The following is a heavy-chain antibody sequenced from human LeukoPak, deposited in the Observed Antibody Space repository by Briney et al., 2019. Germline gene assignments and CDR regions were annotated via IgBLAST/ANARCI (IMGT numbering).Heavy chain of an antibody. J-gene: IGHJ6*03. D-gene: IGHD3-16*01. CDR3: ARAGELRYMDV. Sequence: PGGSLRLSSAASGFTFSDYYMSWIRQAPGKGLEWISNIKGTGLTTYYADSVKGRFTISRDNAKNSLFLQMNSLRADDTAIYYCARAGELRYMDVWGKGTAVTVSS. CDR2: IKGTGLTT. CDR1: GFTFSDYY. V-gene: IGHV3-11*04.